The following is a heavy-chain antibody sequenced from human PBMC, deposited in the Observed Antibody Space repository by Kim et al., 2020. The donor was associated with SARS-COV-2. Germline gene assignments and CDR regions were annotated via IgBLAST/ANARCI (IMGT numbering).Heavy chain of an antibody. V-gene: IGHV3-23*01. CDR3: AKRAVADYFQH. Sequence: TYYADSVKGRFTISRDNSKNTLYLQMNSLRAEDTAVYYCAKRAVADYFQHWGQGTLVTVSS. D-gene: IGHD6-19*01. CDR2: T. J-gene: IGHJ1*01.